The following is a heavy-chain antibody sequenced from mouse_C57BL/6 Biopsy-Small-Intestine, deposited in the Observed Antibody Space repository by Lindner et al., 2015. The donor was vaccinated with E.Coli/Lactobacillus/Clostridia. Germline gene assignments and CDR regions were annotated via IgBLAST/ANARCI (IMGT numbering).Heavy chain of an antibody. CDR2: IRSKSSNYAT. D-gene: IGHD2-5*01. V-gene: IGHV10-3*01. Sequence: VQLQSLVRIVQPKGSLKLSCAASGFTFNTYAMHWVRQAPGKGLEWVARIRSKSSNYATYYADSVKDRFTISRDDSQSMLYLQMNNLKTEDTAMYYCVRDYSNFFWYLDVWGTGTTVTVSS. CDR3: VRDYSNFFWYLDV. J-gene: IGHJ1*03. CDR1: GFTFNTYA.